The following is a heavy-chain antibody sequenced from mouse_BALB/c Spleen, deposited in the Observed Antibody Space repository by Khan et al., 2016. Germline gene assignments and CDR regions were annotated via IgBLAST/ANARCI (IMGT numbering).Heavy chain of an antibody. D-gene: IGHD2-14*01. CDR2: LSYSGST. V-gene: IGHV3-2*02. CDR1: GYSITSDYA. Sequence: EVQLQESGPGLVKPSQSLSLTCTVTGYSITSDYAWNWIRQFPGNKLEWMGYLSYSGSTSYNPSLKSRISIPRDTSKKQFFLQLNSVTTEATATYYCARSYYRYGRFDYWGQGTTLTVSS. J-gene: IGHJ2*01. CDR3: ARSYYRYGRFDY.